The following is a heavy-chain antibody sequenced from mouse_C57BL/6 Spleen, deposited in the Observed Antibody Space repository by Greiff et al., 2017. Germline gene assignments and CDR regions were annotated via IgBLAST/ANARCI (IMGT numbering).Heavy chain of an antibody. J-gene: IGHJ4*01. CDR3: ARRVGRSFYAMDY. CDR1: GYTFTSYW. V-gene: IGHV1-53*01. D-gene: IGHD4-1*01. CDR2: INPSNGGT. Sequence: QVQLQQPGTELVKPGASVKLSCTASGYTFTSYWMYWVQQRPGQGLEWIGNINPSNGGTNYNEKFKSKATLTVDTSSSTAYMQLSSLTSEDSAVYYCARRVGRSFYAMDYWGQGASVTVSS.